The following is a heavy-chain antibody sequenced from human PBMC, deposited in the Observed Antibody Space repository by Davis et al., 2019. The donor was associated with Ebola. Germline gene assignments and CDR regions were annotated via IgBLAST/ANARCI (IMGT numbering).Heavy chain of an antibody. V-gene: IGHV1-2*02. Sequence: ASVKVSCKASGYTLTGYYMHWVRQAPGQGLEYMAWISPDSGATHYEQRIQGRVTLTRDTSINTDYMELSSLRSDDTAIYYCAREKGGDGWFDPWGQGTLVTVSS. J-gene: IGHJ5*02. CDR3: AREKGGDGWFDP. CDR1: GYTLTGYY. D-gene: IGHD3-16*01. CDR2: ISPDSGAT.